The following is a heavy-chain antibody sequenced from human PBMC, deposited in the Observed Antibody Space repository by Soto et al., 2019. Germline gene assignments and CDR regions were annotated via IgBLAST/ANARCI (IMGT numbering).Heavy chain of an antibody. J-gene: IGHJ4*02. V-gene: IGHV3-7*03. D-gene: IGHD2-2*01. Sequence: PGGSLRLSCAVSGVIFSNPWMSWVRQAPGKGLEWVANINQDGSEKYYVDSVKGRFTISRDNSKNTLYLQMNSLRAEDTAVYYCAKDKTVVVPAATCADYWGQGTLVTVSS. CDR2: INQDGSEK. CDR3: AKDKTVVVPAATCADY. CDR1: GVIFSNPW.